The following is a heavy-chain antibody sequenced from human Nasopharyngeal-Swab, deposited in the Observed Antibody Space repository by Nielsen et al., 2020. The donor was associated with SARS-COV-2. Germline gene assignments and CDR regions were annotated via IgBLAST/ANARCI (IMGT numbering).Heavy chain of an antibody. CDR1: GFTFSSYW. J-gene: IGHJ6*02. D-gene: IGHD6-13*01. CDR3: ARVGTGYGMDV. V-gene: IGHV3-7*01. CDR2: IKQDGSEK. Sequence: GESLKISCAASGFTFSSYWMSWVRQAPGKGLEWVANIKQDGSEKYYVDSVKGRFTISRDNAKNSLYLQMNSLRAEDTAVYYCARVGTGYGMDVWGQGTTGTVSS.